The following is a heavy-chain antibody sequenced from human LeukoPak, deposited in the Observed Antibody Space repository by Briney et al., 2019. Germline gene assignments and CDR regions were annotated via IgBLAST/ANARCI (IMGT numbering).Heavy chain of an antibody. Sequence: KASETLSLTCTVSGGSISSYYWSWIRQPAGKGLEWIGRIYTSGSTNYNPSLKSRVTMSVDTSKNQSSLKLSSVTAADTAVYYCAREHIEGPRMGSYVDYWGQGTLVTVSS. J-gene: IGHJ4*02. CDR1: GGSISSYY. CDR2: IYTSGST. CDR3: AREHIEGPRMGSYVDY. D-gene: IGHD3-10*01. V-gene: IGHV4-4*07.